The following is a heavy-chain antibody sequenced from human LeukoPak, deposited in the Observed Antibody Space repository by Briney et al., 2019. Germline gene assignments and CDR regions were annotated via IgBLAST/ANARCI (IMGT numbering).Heavy chain of an antibody. D-gene: IGHD1-1*01. Sequence: PGGSPRLSCAASGFTFSSYTMNWVRQAPGKGLEWVSSISSSSNYIHYADSLKGRFTISRDNANNSLYLQMNSLRAEDTAVYYCARVGTRADWGQGTLVTVSS. CDR1: GFTFSSYT. J-gene: IGHJ4*02. CDR2: ISSSSNYI. V-gene: IGHV3-21*01. CDR3: ARVGTRAD.